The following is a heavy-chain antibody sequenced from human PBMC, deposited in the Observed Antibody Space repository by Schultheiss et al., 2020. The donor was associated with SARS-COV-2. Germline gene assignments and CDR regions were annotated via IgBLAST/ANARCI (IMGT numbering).Heavy chain of an antibody. D-gene: IGHD3-22*01. CDR2: MYHSGTT. CDR1: GGSISSYY. Sequence: SETLSLTCTVSGGSISSYYWSWIRQPPGKGLEWIGSMYHSGTTYYNPSLKSRVTISVDTSKNQFSLKLSSVTAADTAVYYCARAVDYYDSSGYIDYWGQGILVTVSS. CDR3: ARAVDYYDSSGYIDY. V-gene: IGHV4-59*12. J-gene: IGHJ4*02.